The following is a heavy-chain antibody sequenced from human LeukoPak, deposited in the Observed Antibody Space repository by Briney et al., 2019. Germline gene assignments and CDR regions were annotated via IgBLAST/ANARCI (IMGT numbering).Heavy chain of an antibody. CDR3: LYGDYDFDY. J-gene: IGHJ4*02. V-gene: IGHV3-30*03. CDR1: GFTFSSYG. CDR2: ISYDGSNK. Sequence: GGSLRLSCAASGFTFSSYGMHWVRQAPGKGLEWVAVISYDGSNKYYADSVKGRFTISRENSKSTLYLQMNSLRAEDTAVYYCLYGDYDFDYWGQGTLVTVSS. D-gene: IGHD4-17*01.